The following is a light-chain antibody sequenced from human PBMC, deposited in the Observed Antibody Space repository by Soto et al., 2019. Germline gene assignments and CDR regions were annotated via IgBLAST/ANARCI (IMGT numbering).Light chain of an antibody. CDR2: KAS. Sequence: DMQVTQSPSTLSASVGDRVTITCRASQSISGWLAWYQQKPGKAPNLLIYKASTLESGVPSRFSGSGSGTEFTLTISSLQPDDFATDYGQQYNNYGSWTFGQGTKVVIK. V-gene: IGKV1-5*03. CDR3: QQYNNYGSWT. CDR1: QSISGW. J-gene: IGKJ1*01.